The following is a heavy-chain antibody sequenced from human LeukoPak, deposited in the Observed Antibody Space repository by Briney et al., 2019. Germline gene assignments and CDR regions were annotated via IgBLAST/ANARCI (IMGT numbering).Heavy chain of an antibody. V-gene: IGHV3-21*01. CDR3: ALDRVGYDSSVATFDY. Sequence: PGGSLRLSCAASGFTFSSYSMNWVRQAPGKGLEWVSSISSSSSYIYYADSVKGRFTISRDNAKNSLYLQMNSLRAEDTAVYYCALDRVGYDSSVATFDYWGQGTLVTVSS. J-gene: IGHJ4*02. D-gene: IGHD3-22*01. CDR1: GFTFSSYS. CDR2: ISSSSSYI.